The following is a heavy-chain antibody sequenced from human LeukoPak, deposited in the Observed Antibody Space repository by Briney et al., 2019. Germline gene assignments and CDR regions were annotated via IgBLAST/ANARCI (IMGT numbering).Heavy chain of an antibody. CDR3: ARAFWGSGIDY. CDR2: IHYSGNT. V-gene: IGHV4-59*01. J-gene: IGHJ4*02. Sequence: GTLRLSCAASGFTFSSYGMSWVRQPPGKGLEWIGYIHYSGNTNYNPSLKSRVTISADTSKNQFSLKLSSVTAADTAVYYCARAFWGSGIDYWGQGTLVTVSS. CDR1: GFTFSSYG. D-gene: IGHD3-16*01.